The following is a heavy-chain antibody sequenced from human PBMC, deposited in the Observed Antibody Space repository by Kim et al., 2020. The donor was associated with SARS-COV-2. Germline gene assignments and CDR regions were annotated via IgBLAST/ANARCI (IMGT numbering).Heavy chain of an antibody. V-gene: IGHV3-21*01. CDR2: ISSSSSYI. CDR1: GFTFSSYS. J-gene: IGHJ6*03. D-gene: IGHD1-1*01. Sequence: GGSLRLSCAASGFTFSSYSMNWVRQAPGKGLEWVSSISSSSSYIYYADSVKGRFTISRDNAKNSLYLQMNSLRAEDTAVYYCARDGLGAQGWNLIGTTYYYYYMDVWGKGTTVTVSS. CDR3: ARDGLGAQGWNLIGTTYYYYYMDV.